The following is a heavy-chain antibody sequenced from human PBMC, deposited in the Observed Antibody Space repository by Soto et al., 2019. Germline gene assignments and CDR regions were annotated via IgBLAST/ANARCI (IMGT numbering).Heavy chain of an antibody. D-gene: IGHD3-10*01. CDR2: INGDGGTT. Sequence: GSLRLSCAASGFTFSSYWMHWVRQAPGKGLVWVSRINGDGGTTHYADSVKGRFTISRDNAKNVLYLQMNSLRAEDTAVYYCVRDLYGPGYWGQGTVVTVSS. V-gene: IGHV3-74*01. J-gene: IGHJ4*02. CDR1: GFTFSSYW. CDR3: VRDLYGPGY.